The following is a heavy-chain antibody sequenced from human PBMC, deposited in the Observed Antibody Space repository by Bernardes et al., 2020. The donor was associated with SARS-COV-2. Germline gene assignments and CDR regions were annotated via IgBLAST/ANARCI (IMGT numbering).Heavy chain of an antibody. J-gene: IGHJ6*02. CDR3: AKVDYDFWSGYPNYYYYYGMDV. CDR2: ISGSGGSS. CDR1: GFTFSSYA. V-gene: IGHV3-23*01. Sequence: GGSLRLSCAASGFTFSSYAMSWVRQAPGKGLEWVSAISGSGGSSYYADSVKGRFTISRDNSKNTLYLQMNSLRAEDTAVYYCAKVDYDFWSGYPNYYYYYGMDVWGQGTTVTVSS. D-gene: IGHD3-3*01.